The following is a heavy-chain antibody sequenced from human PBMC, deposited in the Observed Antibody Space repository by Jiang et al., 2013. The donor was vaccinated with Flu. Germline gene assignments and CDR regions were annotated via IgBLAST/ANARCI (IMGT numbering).Heavy chain of an antibody. CDR3: ARVQPSYYYYAMDV. V-gene: IGHV4-30-4*01. CDR1: GGYISSGDYY. Sequence: GPGLVKPSQTLSLTCTVSGGYISSGDYYWSWIRQPPGKGLEWIGYIYYSGSTYCNPSLKSRVTISVDTSKKQFSLKLNSVTAADTAVYYCARVQPSYYYYAMDVWGQGTTVTVSS. D-gene: IGHD2-2*01. J-gene: IGHJ6*02. CDR2: IYYSGST.